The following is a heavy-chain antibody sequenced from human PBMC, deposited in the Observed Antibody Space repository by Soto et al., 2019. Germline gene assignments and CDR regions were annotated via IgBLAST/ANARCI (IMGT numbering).Heavy chain of an antibody. D-gene: IGHD3-9*01. CDR3: SGGYWAGYFVLYY. Sequence: QVQRVPSGAEVKKPGASVKVSCKASGYTFTSYDINWVRQATGQGLAWMGWMNPHSGNTGYAQKFQGRVTTTRNTSITTGYKELKSRGSEATAVYYCSGGYWAGYFVLYYWGQGTLCTFFS. V-gene: IGHV1-8*01. J-gene: IGHJ4*02. CDR1: GYTFTSYD. CDR2: MNPHSGNT.